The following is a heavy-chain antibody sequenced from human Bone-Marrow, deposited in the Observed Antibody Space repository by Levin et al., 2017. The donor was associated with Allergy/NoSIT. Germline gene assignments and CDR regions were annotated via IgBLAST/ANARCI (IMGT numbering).Heavy chain of an antibody. J-gene: IGHJ4*02. Sequence: PAGGSLRLSCAASGFSFSAFGMHWVRQAPGKGLEWVANIFYDGSKKFYADSVKGRFTISRDNSKKTLYLHMNSLTADDTAVYHCAKDGYDSSGNYFDLWGQGTLVTVSS. CDR1: GFSFSAFG. D-gene: IGHD3-22*01. CDR2: IFYDGSKK. CDR3: AKDGYDSSGNYFDL. V-gene: IGHV3-30*18.